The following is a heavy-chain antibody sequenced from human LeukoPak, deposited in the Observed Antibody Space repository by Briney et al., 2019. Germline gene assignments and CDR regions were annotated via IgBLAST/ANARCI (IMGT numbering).Heavy chain of an antibody. V-gene: IGHV4-61*02. CDR2: IHSSGTH. CDR3: SRERGFWSGYFRPRYFDY. D-gene: IGHD3-3*01. Sequence: PSQTLSLTCTVSGDSISGRAYYWSWIRQPAGKGLEWTGRIHSSGTHSYNPSLKSRVSISVETSKNQFSLKLSSLTAADTAVYFCSRERGFWSGYFRPRYFDYWGQGTLVTV. CDR1: GDSISGRAYY. J-gene: IGHJ4*02.